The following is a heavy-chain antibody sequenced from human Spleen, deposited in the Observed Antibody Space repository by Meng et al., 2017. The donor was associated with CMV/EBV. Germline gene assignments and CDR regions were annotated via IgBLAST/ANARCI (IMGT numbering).Heavy chain of an antibody. D-gene: IGHD2-2*01. CDR3: ARNSGRDIVVVPAAIHMAFDY. CDR2: IKRDGSEK. J-gene: IGHJ4*02. Sequence: GESLKISCAASGFTFSNFWMNWVRQAPGEGLEWVANIKRDGSEKYYVDSVKGRFTISRDNAKNSLYLQMNSLRAEDTAVYYCARNSGRDIVVVPAAIHMAFDYWGQGTLVTVSS. CDR1: GFTFSNFW. V-gene: IGHV3-7*02.